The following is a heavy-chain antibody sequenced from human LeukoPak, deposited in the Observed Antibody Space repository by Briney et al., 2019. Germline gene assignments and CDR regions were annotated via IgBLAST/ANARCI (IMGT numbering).Heavy chain of an antibody. D-gene: IGHD6-13*01. J-gene: IGHJ5*02. CDR2: IIPIFGTA. CDR1: GGTFSSYA. CDR3: TRERGSSSWHNWFDP. Sequence: GASVKVSCKASGGTFSSYAISWVRQAPGQGLEWMGGIIPIFGTANYAQKFQGRVTITADESTSTAYMELSSLRSEDTAEYYCTRERGSSSWHNWFDPWGQGTLVTVSS. V-gene: IGHV1-69*13.